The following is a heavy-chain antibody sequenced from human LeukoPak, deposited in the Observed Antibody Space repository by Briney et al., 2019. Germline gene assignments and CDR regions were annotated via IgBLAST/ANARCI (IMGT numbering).Heavy chain of an antibody. CDR2: VYYSGRA. CDR1: GASISNFC. V-gene: IGHV4-59*01. Sequence: SETLSLTCTVSGASISNFCWSWIRQPPGEGLEWLGYVYYSGRAIYNPSLKSRVTISVDTSKNQFSLNLSSVTAADTAVYYCARGRIGGPKAPFDYWGQGTLVTVSS. J-gene: IGHJ4*02. CDR3: ARGRIGGPKAPFDY. D-gene: IGHD3-16*01.